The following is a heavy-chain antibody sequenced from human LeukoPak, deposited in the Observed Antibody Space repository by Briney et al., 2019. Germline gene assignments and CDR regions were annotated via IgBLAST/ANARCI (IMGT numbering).Heavy chain of an antibody. CDR2: IIPIFGTT. CDR1: GGTFSSYA. D-gene: IGHD2-15*01. CDR3: AREDCSGGSCYYGGPFDY. Sequence: SVKVSCKASGGTFSSYAITWVRQAPGQGLEWMGRIIPIFGTTKYAQKFQGRVTITTDESTSTTYVDLSSLRSEDTAVYYCAREDCSGGSCYYGGPFDYWGQGTLVTVSS. J-gene: IGHJ4*02. V-gene: IGHV1-69*05.